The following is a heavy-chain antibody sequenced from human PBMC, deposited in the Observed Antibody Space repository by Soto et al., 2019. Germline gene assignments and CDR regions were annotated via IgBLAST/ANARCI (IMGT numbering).Heavy chain of an antibody. CDR1: GYTFTNYP. J-gene: IGHJ4*02. Sequence: EASVKVSCKASGYTFTNYPIHWVRHAPGQGLEWMGWINVGNGNTKYSQKYQGRVTLTRDTSASTAYMERSRLGSEDTAVYYGAEGKWAPGTVLAYGGKGTLVTVS. D-gene: IGHD3-10*01. V-gene: IGHV1-3*01. CDR2: INVGNGNT. CDR3: AEGKWAPGTVLAY.